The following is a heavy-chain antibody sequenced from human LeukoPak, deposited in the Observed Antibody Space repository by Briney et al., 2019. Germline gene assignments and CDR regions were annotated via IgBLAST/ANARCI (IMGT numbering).Heavy chain of an antibody. D-gene: IGHD3-16*01. Sequence: RGSLRLSCAASGFTFTSYWMNWVRQAPGKGLEWVANIKPDGHSNYVGSVKGRFTISRDNSKNTLYLQMNSLRAEDTAVYYCAKDQGGAFDIWGQGTMVTVSS. CDR3: AKDQGGAFDI. V-gene: IGHV3-7*03. CDR2: IKPDGHS. CDR1: GFTFTSYW. J-gene: IGHJ3*02.